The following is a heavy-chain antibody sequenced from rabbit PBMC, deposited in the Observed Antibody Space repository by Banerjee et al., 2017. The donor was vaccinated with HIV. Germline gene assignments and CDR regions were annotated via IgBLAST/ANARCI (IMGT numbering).Heavy chain of an antibody. CDR3: ARDDYGGSSYDL. V-gene: IGHV1S45*01. Sequence: QEQLVESGGGLVKPEGSLTLTCTTSFTVSGSFWMCWVRQAPGKGLEWVACIFAGGGQTSYATWAKGRFTLSQTSSTSVTLQMTNLTGADTATYFCARDDYGGSSYDLWGPGTLVTVS. J-gene: IGHJ4*01. CDR2: IFAGGGQT. D-gene: IGHD8-1*01. CDR1: FTVSGSFW.